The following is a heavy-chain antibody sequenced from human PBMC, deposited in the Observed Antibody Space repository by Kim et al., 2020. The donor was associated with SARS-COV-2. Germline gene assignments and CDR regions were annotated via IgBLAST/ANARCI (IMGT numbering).Heavy chain of an antibody. D-gene: IGHD6-6*01. V-gene: IGHV4-59*08. Sequence: SETLSLTCTVSGGSISSYYWGWLRQSPGKGLEWIGDLHYGESPIYNPSLKSRLTISVDTSNNQFSLKLTTMHAPDTAVYYCARLFDSSSGAFDNWGQGTLVTVPS. CDR2: LHYGESP. CDR1: GGSISSYY. J-gene: IGHJ4*02. CDR3: ARLFDSSSGAFDN.